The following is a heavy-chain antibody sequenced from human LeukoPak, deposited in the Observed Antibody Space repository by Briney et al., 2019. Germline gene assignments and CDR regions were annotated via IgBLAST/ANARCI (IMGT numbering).Heavy chain of an antibody. CDR2: MNPNSGNT. J-gene: IGHJ5*02. CDR3: ARVPRGWLNWFDP. CDR1: GYSFTSYD. V-gene: IGHV1-8*01. Sequence: GASVKVSCKASGYSFTSYDINWVRQATGQGLEWMGWMNPNSGNTGYAQKFQGRVTMTRSTSISTAYMELSSLRSEDTAVYYCARVPRGWLNWFDPWGQGTLVTVSS. D-gene: IGHD6-19*01.